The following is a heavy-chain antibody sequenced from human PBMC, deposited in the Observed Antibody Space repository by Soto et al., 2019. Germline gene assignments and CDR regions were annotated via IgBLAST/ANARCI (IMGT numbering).Heavy chain of an antibody. CDR2: IWYDGSKK. D-gene: IGHD6-19*01. CDR1: GFIFSDYG. J-gene: IGHJ4*02. Sequence: QAGGSLRLSCAASGFIFSDYGIHWVRQAPGKGLEWVALIWYDGSKKYYADSVKGRFTVSRDNINSTLYLEMNSLRVEDSAVYYCAREGAVAGSQDFWGQGTLVTVSS. V-gene: IGHV3-33*01. CDR3: AREGAVAGSQDF.